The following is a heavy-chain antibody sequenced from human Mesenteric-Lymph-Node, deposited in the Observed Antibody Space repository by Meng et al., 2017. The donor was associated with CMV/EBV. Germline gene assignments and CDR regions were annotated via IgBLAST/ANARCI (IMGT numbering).Heavy chain of an antibody. J-gene: IGHJ4*02. CDR3: ARSQSSWGYNYEMPDY. V-gene: IGHV1-18*01. CDR1: GGTFTTYG. Sequence: ASVKVSCKASGGTFTTYGVSWVRQAPGQGPEWMGWITTYSGNTHYAQKFQGRVTMTTETSTTTAYMELRSLRSDDTAVYYCARSQSSWGYNYEMPDYWGQGTLVTVSS. D-gene: IGHD5-24*01. CDR2: ITTYSGNT.